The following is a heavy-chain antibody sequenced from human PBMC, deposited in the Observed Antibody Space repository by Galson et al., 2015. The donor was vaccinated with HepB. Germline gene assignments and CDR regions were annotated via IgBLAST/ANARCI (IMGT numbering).Heavy chain of an antibody. CDR1: GFTFSSYG. V-gene: IGHV3-33*01. J-gene: IGHJ4*02. CDR2: IWYDGSNK. D-gene: IGHD3-9*01. Sequence: SLRLSCAASGFTFSSYGMHWVRHAPGKGLEWVSVIWYDGSNKYYADSVKGRFTISRDNSKNTLYLQMNSLRAEDTAVYYCARDPSYYILTVYQFYFDYWGQGTLVTVSS. CDR3: ARDPSYYILTVYQFYFDY.